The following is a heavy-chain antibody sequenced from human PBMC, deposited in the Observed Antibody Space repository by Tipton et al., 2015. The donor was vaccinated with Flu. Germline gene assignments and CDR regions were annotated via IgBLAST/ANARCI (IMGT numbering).Heavy chain of an antibody. Sequence: LRLSCTVSGGSISSSSYYWGWIRQPPGKGLEWIGSIYYSGSTYYNPSLKSRVTISVDTSKNPFSLKLSSVTAADTAVYYCARDRLLWFGDRYGMDVWGKGSTVTVSS. J-gene: IGHJ6*04. CDR3: ARDRLLWFGDRYGMDV. CDR1: GGSISSSSYY. CDR2: IYYSGST. V-gene: IGHV4-39*07. D-gene: IGHD3-10*01.